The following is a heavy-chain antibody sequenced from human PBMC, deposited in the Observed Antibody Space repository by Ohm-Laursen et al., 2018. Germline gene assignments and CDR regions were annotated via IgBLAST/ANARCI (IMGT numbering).Heavy chain of an antibody. D-gene: IGHD4-17*01. Sequence: TLSLTCTVSGGSISSGNNYWTWIRQQPGKGLEWIGYIYSSGTTHYNPSLKGRVNISVDTSKNEFSLKLTSVTAADTAVYYCARRGDPYWYFDLWGRGTLVTVSS. CDR1: GGSISSGNNY. CDR2: IYSSGTT. V-gene: IGHV4-31*02. J-gene: IGHJ2*01. CDR3: ARRGDPYWYFDL.